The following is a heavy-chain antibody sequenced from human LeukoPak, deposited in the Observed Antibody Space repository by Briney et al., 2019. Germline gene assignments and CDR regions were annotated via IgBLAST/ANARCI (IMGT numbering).Heavy chain of an antibody. Sequence: PGGSLRLSCAASGFTFRTYWMSWVRQAPGKGLEGVANIKEDGREKYYGHSVKARFTISRDNAKNSLYLEMNSLRVEDTAMYYCARDSSGYQWGQGALVTVSS. J-gene: IGHJ4*02. CDR3: ARDSSGYQ. CDR2: IKEDGREK. CDR1: GFTFRTYW. D-gene: IGHD3-22*01. V-gene: IGHV3-7*01.